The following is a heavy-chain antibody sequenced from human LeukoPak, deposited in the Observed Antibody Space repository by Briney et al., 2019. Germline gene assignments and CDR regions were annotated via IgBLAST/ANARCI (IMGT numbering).Heavy chain of an antibody. J-gene: IGHJ4*02. D-gene: IGHD3-16*01. Sequence: TGGSLRLSCAVSGFTGSLNYMTWVRQAPGKGLEWVGFIRSKAYGGTTEYAASVKGRFTISRDDSRRIVYLQMNSLKTEDTAVYYCTREGRGSDAFDYWGQGTLVTVSS. CDR3: TREGRGSDAFDY. V-gene: IGHV3-49*04. CDR1: GFTGSLNY. CDR2: IRSKAYGGTT.